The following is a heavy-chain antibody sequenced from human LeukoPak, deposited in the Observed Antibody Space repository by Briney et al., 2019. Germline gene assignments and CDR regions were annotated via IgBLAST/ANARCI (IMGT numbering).Heavy chain of an antibody. CDR3: TTRRWELLWVYYYYYMDV. CDR2: IKSKTDGGTT. Sequence: GGSLRLSCAASGFTFSNAWMSWVRQAPGKGLEWVGRIKSKTDGGTTDYAAPVKGRFTISRDDSKNTLYLQMNSLKTEDTAVYYCTTRRWELLWVYYYYYMDVWGKGTTVTVSS. CDR1: GFTFSNAW. J-gene: IGHJ6*03. D-gene: IGHD1-26*01. V-gene: IGHV3-15*01.